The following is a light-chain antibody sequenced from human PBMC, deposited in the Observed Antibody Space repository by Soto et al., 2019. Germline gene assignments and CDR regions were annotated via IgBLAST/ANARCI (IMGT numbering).Light chain of an antibody. CDR1: QTISSW. J-gene: IGKJ1*01. CDR2: KAS. Sequence: DTQMTQSPSTLSASVGYRVTITCRASQTISSWLAWYQQKPGKAPKLLIYKASTLKSGVPSRFSGSGSGTEFTLTISSLQPDDFATYYCQHYNSYSEAFGQGTKVDIK. V-gene: IGKV1-5*03. CDR3: QHYNSYSEA.